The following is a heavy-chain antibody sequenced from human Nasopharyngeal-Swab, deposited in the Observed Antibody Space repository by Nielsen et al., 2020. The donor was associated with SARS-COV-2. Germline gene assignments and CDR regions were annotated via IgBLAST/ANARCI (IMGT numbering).Heavy chain of an antibody. D-gene: IGHD4-23*01. J-gene: IGHJ5*02. CDR1: GFTFSSSG. CDR2: IKEDGSDK. Sequence: GESLKISCAASGFTFSSSGMDWVRQAPGKGLEWVANIKEDGSDKYHVDSVKGRFTISRDNAKNSLYLQMNSLRAEDTAVYYCARTDYGSTFDPWGQGTLVTVSS. V-gene: IGHV3-7*01. CDR3: ARTDYGSTFDP.